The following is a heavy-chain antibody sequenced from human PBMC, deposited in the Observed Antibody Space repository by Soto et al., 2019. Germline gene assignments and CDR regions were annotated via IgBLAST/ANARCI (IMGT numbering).Heavy chain of an antibody. Sequence: EVQLVESGGGFVKPGGSLRLSCTVSGFAFNTAWMTWVRQSPGKGLEWVGRIKSISSGGTTEYAAPVKGRFTISRDDSKNTVFLQMSSLKREDTALYYCATGGRWAGTTLEYWGQGTQVTVSS. CDR1: GFAFNTAW. CDR3: ATGGRWAGTTLEY. D-gene: IGHD1-1*01. CDR2: IKSISSGGTT. V-gene: IGHV3-15*01. J-gene: IGHJ4*02.